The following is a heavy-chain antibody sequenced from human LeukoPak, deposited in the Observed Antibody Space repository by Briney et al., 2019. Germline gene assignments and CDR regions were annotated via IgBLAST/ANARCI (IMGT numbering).Heavy chain of an antibody. CDR2: INPNSGGT. CDR1: GFTLTAYY. Sequence: ASVKVSCKASGFTLTAYYIYWVRQAPGQGLEWMGRINPNSGGTDYAQNFQGRVTMTRDASISTAYTELSRLRSDDTAVYYCARGYCSGGTCYLVENWLVPWGQGTLVTVSS. V-gene: IGHV1-2*06. CDR3: ARGYCSGGTCYLVENWLVP. D-gene: IGHD2-15*01. J-gene: IGHJ5*02.